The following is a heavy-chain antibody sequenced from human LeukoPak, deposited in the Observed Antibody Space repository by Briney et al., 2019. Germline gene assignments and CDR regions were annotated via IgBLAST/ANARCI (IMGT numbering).Heavy chain of an antibody. CDR3: AKPVSVDTAMVPCDY. J-gene: IGHJ4*02. D-gene: IGHD5-18*01. Sequence: GGSLRLSCAASGFTFSSYEMHWVRQAPGKGLEWVSYIGSSGSPIYYADSVKGRFTISRDNAKNSLYLQMNSLGGEDTAVYYCAKPVSVDTAMVPCDYWGQGTLVTVSS. CDR1: GFTFSSYE. V-gene: IGHV3-48*03. CDR2: IGSSGSPI.